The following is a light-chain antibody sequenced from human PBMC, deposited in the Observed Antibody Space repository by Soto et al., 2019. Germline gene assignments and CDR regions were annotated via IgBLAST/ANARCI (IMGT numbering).Light chain of an antibody. J-gene: IGLJ2*01. Sequence: QLVLTQPPSASASLGASVKVTCTLSSGHSSYAIAWHQQQPGKGPRYLMKVNSDGSHSKGDGIPDRFSGSSSGAERYLTISSLQSEDEADYYCQTWVTATMGVFGGGTKLTVL. CDR3: QTWVTATMGV. V-gene: IGLV4-69*01. CDR1: SGHSSYA. CDR2: VNSDGSH.